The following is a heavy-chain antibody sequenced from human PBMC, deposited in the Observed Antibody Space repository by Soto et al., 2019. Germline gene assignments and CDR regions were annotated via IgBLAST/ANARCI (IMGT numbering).Heavy chain of an antibody. D-gene: IGHD5-18*01. CDR2: VYSGGRT. V-gene: IGHV3-53*01. CDR1: GFTVSSNY. J-gene: IGHJ6*02. Sequence: GSLRLSCAASGFTVSSNYMSWVRQAPGKGLEWVSVVYSGGRTYYADSVKGRFTISRDNSKNTVYLQMNNLRAEDTAVYYCGRGYSYDYYGMDVWGQGTTVTVSS. CDR3: GRGYSYDYYGMDV.